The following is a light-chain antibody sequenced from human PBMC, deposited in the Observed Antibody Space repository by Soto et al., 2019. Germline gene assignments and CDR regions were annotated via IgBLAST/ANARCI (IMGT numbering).Light chain of an antibody. CDR2: AAS. V-gene: IGKV1-39*01. CDR1: QSITTY. CDR3: QQTKSLPWT. J-gene: IGKJ1*01. Sequence: DTQMTQSPSSLSASVGDRVTITCRASQSITTYLNLYQQKPGNAPNLLFYAASNLQSGVPSRFSGSGSGTDFTLTINSLQPADFATYYCQQTKSLPWTFGRGTKVENK.